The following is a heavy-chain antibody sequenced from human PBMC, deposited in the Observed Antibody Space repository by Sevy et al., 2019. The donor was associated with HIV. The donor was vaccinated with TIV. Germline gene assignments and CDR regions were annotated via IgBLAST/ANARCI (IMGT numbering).Heavy chain of an antibody. CDR1: GYTFTSYY. CDR3: SRVPPRGGGATA. V-gene: IGHV1-46*01. Sequence: ASVKVSCKASGYTFTSYYMHWVRQAPGQGLEWMGIINPSGGSTSYAQKFQGRVTMTRDTSTSTVYMELSSLRSEDTAVYYCSRVPPRGGGATAWGQGTLVTVSS. CDR2: INPSGGST. D-gene: IGHD1-26*01. J-gene: IGHJ5*02.